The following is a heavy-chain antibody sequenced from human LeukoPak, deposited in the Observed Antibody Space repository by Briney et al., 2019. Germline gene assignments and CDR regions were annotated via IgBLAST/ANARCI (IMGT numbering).Heavy chain of an antibody. J-gene: IGHJ5*02. CDR3: AKDTGRGVTTDNWFDP. CDR2: ISYDGSNK. CDR1: GFTFSDYA. V-gene: IGHV3-30*04. Sequence: GGSLRPSCAASGFTFSDYAMHWVRQAPGKGLEWVAVISYDGSNKYYADSVKGRFTISRDNSKNTLYLQMNSLRAEDTAVYYCAKDTGRGVTTDNWFDPWGQGPLVTVSS. D-gene: IGHD4-17*01.